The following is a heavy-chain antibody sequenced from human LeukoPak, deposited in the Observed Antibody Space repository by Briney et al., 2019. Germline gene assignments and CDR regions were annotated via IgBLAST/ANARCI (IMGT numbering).Heavy chain of an antibody. CDR1: GGSISSYY. V-gene: IGHV4-4*07. J-gene: IGHJ5*02. D-gene: IGHD3-9*01. CDR2: IYTSGST. CDR3: ARDLHDILTGFPHWFDP. Sequence: PSETLSLTCTVSGGSISSYYWSWIRQPAGKGLEWIGRIYTSGSTNYNPSLKSRVTMSVDTSKNQFSLKLSSVTAADTAVYYCARDLHDILTGFPHWFDPWGQGILVTVSS.